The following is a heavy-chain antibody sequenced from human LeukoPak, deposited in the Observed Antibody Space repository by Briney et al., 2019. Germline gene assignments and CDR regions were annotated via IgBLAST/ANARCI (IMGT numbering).Heavy chain of an antibody. D-gene: IGHD6-19*01. CDR2: ISSSSSYI. CDR3: ATNRIAVAGTNDY. Sequence: GGSLRLSCAASGFTFSSYSMNWVRQAPGKGLEWVSSISSSSSYIYYADSVKGRFTISRDNAKNSLYLQMNSLRAEDTAVYYCATNRIAVAGTNDYWGQGTLVTVSS. V-gene: IGHV3-21*01. J-gene: IGHJ4*02. CDR1: GFTFSSYS.